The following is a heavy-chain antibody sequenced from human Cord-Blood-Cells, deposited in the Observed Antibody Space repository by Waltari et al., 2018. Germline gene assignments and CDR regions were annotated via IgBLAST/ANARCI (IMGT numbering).Heavy chain of an antibody. CDR3: ARDDSSSWYQYYFDY. V-gene: IGHV1-3*01. D-gene: IGHD6-13*01. J-gene: IGHJ4*02. CDR2: INAGNGNT. Sequence: QVQLVQSGAGVEKPGASVKVSCKASGYTLTSYAMHWVRQAPGQRLEWMGWINAGNGNTKYSQKFQGRVTITRDTSASTAYMELSSRRSEDTAVYYCARDDSSSWYQYYFDYWGQGTLVTISS. CDR1: GYTLTSYA.